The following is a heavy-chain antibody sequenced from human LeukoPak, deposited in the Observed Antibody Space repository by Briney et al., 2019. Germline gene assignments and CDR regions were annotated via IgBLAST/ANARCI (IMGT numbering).Heavy chain of an antibody. CDR1: GGSIGSSYYY. D-gene: IGHD3-3*01. V-gene: IGHV4-39*07. CDR3: ARDSGYDFYYYYYGMDV. CDR2: IYHSGST. J-gene: IGHJ6*02. Sequence: PSETLSLTCTVSGGSIGSSYYYWGWIRQPPGKGLEWIGSIYHSGSTNYNPSLKSRVTISVDKSKNQFSLKLSSVTAADTAVYYCARDSGYDFYYYYYGMDVWGQGTTVTVSS.